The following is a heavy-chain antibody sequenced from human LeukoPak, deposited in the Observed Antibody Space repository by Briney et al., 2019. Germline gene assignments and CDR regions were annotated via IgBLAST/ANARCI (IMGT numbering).Heavy chain of an antibody. V-gene: IGHV3-7*03. J-gene: IGHJ4*02. Sequence: GGSLRLSCVASGFAFSSDWMTWVRQAPGKGLEWVANIKEDGSAKYYVDSVKGRFIISRDNAKNSLYLQMNSLRAEDTALYYCARGGRYSSGWPSFDYWGQGTLVTVSS. CDR2: IKEDGSAK. CDR1: GFAFSSDW. CDR3: ARGGRYSSGWPSFDY. D-gene: IGHD6-19*01.